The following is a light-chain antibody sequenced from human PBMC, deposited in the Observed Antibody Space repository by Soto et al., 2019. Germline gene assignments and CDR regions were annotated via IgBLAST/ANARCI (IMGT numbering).Light chain of an antibody. CDR1: QSISSY. CDR3: QQSYSTPLT. J-gene: IGKJ4*01. CDR2: AAS. Sequence: DIQMTQSPSSLSASVGDRVTITCRASQSISSYLNWYQQKPGKAPKLLIYAASSLQSGVPSRFSGSGSGTXXXXXXXSXXXXXXXXYYCQQSYSTPLTFGGGTKVEIK. V-gene: IGKV1-39*01.